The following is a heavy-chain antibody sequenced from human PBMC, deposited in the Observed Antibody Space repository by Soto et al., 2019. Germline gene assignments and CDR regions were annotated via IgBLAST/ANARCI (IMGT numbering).Heavy chain of an antibody. Sequence: GGSLRLSCAASGFTFSSYGMHWVRQAPGKGLEWVAVISYDGSNKYYADSVKGRFTISRDNSMNTLYLQMNSLRTEDTAVYYCAKSPNFYCSSYHCYKYYFDYWGQGTLVTV. CDR1: GFTFSSYG. CDR3: AKSPNFYCSSYHCYKYYFDY. CDR2: ISYDGSNK. V-gene: IGHV3-30*18. J-gene: IGHJ4*02. D-gene: IGHD2-2*01.